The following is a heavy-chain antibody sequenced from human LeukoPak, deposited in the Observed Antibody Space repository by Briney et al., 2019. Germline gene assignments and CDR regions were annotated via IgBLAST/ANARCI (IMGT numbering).Heavy chain of an antibody. D-gene: IGHD3-10*01. V-gene: IGHV3-11*01. CDR1: GFTFSDYY. CDR2: ISSSGSTI. CDR3: ARLATYSYYGSGSPDY. J-gene: IGHJ4*02. Sequence: GGSLRLSCAAPGFTFSDYYMSWIRQAPGKGLEWVSYISSSGSTIYYADSVKGRFTISRDNAKNSLYLQMNSLRAEDTAVYYCARLATYSYYGSGSPDYWGQGTLVTVSS.